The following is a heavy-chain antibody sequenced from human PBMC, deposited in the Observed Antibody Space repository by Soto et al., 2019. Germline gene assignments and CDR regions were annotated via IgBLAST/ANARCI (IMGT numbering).Heavy chain of an antibody. CDR3: ARYAVVVPVAPYGMDV. V-gene: IGHV4-59*12. CDR1: GGSISSYY. D-gene: IGHD2-2*01. CDR2: IYYSGST. J-gene: IGHJ6*02. Sequence: QVQLQESGPGLVKPSETLSLTCTVSGGSISSYYWCWIRQPPGKGLGWIGYIYYSGSTNYNPSLKSRVTISVDTSKNQFSLQLNSVTAADTAVYYCARYAVVVPVAPYGMDVWGQGTTVTVSS.